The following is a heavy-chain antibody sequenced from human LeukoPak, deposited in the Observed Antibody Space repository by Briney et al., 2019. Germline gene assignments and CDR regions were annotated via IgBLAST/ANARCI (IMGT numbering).Heavy chain of an antibody. J-gene: IGHJ4*02. Sequence: GGSLRLSCAASGFTFSTYGMNWVRQAPGKGLEWVSGISGSGGSTYYADSVKGRFTISRDNSKNTLYLQMNSLRAEDTAVYYCAKVWDSSSLGNFDYWGQGTLVTVSS. CDR2: ISGSGGST. CDR3: AKVWDSSSLGNFDY. D-gene: IGHD6-6*01. CDR1: GFTFSTYG. V-gene: IGHV3-23*01.